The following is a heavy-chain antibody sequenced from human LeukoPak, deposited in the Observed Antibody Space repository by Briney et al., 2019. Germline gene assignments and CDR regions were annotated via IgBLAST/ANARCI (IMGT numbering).Heavy chain of an antibody. D-gene: IGHD3-10*01. V-gene: IGHV4-39*07. CDR1: RGSISSSNYY. CDR3: AKSNGYGLVDI. CDR2: IYYSGTT. Sequence: TSETLSFICSVSRGSISSSNYYWGWIRQPPGKGLEWIGNIYYSGTTYYNPSLPSLRSRVTILIDTSKNQFSLRLRSVTAADTAVYYCAKSNGYGLVDIWGQGTMVTVSS. J-gene: IGHJ3*02.